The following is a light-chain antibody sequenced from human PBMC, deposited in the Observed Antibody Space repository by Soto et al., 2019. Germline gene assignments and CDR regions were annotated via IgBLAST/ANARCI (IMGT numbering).Light chain of an antibody. J-gene: IGKJ5*01. CDR2: DAS. Sequence: EILLTPSAATLSLSQGERATLSCRASQSVSSNIAWYQQKPGQAPRLLIYDASNRATGVPARFSGSGSGTDFTLTISSLEPEDFAVYYCQQRYNWPPITFGQGTRLEIK. V-gene: IGKV3-11*01. CDR3: QQRYNWPPIT. CDR1: QSVSSN.